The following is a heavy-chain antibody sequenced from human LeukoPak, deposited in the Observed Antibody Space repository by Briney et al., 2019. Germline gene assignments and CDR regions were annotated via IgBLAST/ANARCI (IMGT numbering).Heavy chain of an antibody. V-gene: IGHV4-31*03. CDR3: ARGRGSSSWYYFDY. D-gene: IGHD6-13*01. CDR1: GGSISSGGYY. Sequence: PSQTLSFTCTVSGGSISSGGYYWSWIRQHPGKGLEWIGYIYYSGSTYYNPSLKSRVTISVDTSKNQFSLKLSSVTAADTAVYYCARGRGSSSWYYFDYWGQGTLVTVSS. J-gene: IGHJ4*02. CDR2: IYYSGST.